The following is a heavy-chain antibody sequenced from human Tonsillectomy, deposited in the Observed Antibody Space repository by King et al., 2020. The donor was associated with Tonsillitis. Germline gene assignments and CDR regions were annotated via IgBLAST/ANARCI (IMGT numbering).Heavy chain of an antibody. CDR3: TTDRRLLLRGPFDY. CDR2: IKSKTDGGTT. Sequence: VQLVESGGGLVKPGGSLRLSCAASGFTFSNAWMSWVRQAPGKGLEWVGRIKSKTDGGTTDYAAPVKGRFTISRDDSKNTLYLQMNSLKTEDTAVYYCTTDRRLLLRGPFDYWGQGTLVTVSS. J-gene: IGHJ4*02. D-gene: IGHD3-22*01. CDR1: GFTFSNAW. V-gene: IGHV3-15*01.